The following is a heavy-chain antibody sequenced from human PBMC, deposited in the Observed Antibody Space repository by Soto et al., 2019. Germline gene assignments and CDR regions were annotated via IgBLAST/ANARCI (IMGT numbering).Heavy chain of an antibody. V-gene: IGHV3-30*18. D-gene: IGHD7-27*01. CDR2: ISYDGSNK. Sequence: QVQLVESGGGVVQPGRSLRLSCAASGFTFSSYGMHWVRQAPGKGLEWVAVISYDGSNKYYADSVKGRFTISRDNSKNTMYLQMNSLRAEDTAVYYCAKDSDWGNSGYFDLWGRGTLVTVSS. CDR1: GFTFSSYG. CDR3: AKDSDWGNSGYFDL. J-gene: IGHJ2*01.